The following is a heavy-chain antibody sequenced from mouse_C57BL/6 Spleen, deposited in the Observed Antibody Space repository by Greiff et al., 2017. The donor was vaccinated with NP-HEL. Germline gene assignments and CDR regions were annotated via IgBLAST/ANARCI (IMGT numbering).Heavy chain of an antibody. CDR2: IDPSDSYT. D-gene: IGHD1-1*01. V-gene: IGHV1-59*01. CDR1: GYTFTSYW. CDR3: ASSPTVVARRTLDY. J-gene: IGHJ2*01. Sequence: QVQLQQPGAELVRPGTSVKLSCKASGYTFTSYWMHWVKQRPGQGLEWIGVIDPSDSYTNYNQKFKGKATLTVDTSSSTAYMQLSSLTSEDSAVYYGASSPTVVARRTLDYWGQGTTLTVSS.